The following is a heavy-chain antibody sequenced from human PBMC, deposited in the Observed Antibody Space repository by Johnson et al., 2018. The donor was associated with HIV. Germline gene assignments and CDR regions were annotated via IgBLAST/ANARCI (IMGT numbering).Heavy chain of an antibody. CDR1: GIGFDEYH. D-gene: IGHD1-7*01. J-gene: IGHJ3*02. V-gene: IGHV3-66*01. CDR3: ARVNWNYEAFDI. CDR2: IYAGGNA. Sequence: VQLAESGGGVVRPGGSLRLSCAASGIGFDEYHRRWVGQAPGKGREWVSVIYAGGNAYYADFAQGRFTVSRDNSKNTLYLQMNSLRAEDTAVYYCARVNWNYEAFDILGQGTMVTVSS.